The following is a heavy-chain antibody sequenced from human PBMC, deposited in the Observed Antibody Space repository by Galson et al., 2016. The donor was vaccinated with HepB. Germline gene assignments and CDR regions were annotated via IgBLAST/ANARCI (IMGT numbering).Heavy chain of an antibody. J-gene: IGHJ5*02. V-gene: IGHV3-23*01. CDR2: ISGGAGST. CDR3: TKDFRYGSA. Sequence: SLRLSCAASGFAFSSHAMSWVRQAPGKGLEWVSSISGGAGSTYFGDSVKGRFTISRDNSKNTLYLQMNSLRAEDTAIYYCTKDFRYGSAWGQGTLVTVSS. CDR1: GFAFSSHA. D-gene: IGHD6-19*01.